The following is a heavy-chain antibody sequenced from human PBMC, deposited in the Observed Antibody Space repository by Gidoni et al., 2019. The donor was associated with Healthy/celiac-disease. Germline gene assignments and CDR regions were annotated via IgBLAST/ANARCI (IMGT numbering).Heavy chain of an antibody. CDR1: GFTFSSYE. D-gene: IGHD3-22*01. CDR3: AREGTMIVVEYYYYGMDV. Sequence: EVQLVESGGGLVQPGGSLRLSCGASGFTFSSYEMNWVRQAPGKGLEWVSYISSSGSTIYYADSVKGRFTISRDNAKNSLYLQMNSLSAEDTAVYYCAREGTMIVVEYYYYGMDVWGQGTTVTVSS. J-gene: IGHJ6*02. V-gene: IGHV3-48*03. CDR2: ISSSGSTI.